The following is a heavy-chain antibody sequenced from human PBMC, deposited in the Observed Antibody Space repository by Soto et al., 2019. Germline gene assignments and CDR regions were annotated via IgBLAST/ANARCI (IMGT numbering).Heavy chain of an antibody. CDR2: INAGNTHT. CDR1: GYTFSHYA. J-gene: IGHJ4*02. CDR3: ARPAQYANTWYIFDY. D-gene: IGHD6-13*01. Sequence: QVQLVQSGAEQKKPGASVKVSCKASGYTFSHYAMHWVRQAPGQRLEWMGWINAGNTHTKYSQKFQGRVTFTRDTSASTAYMELISLTSEDTAVYYCARPAQYANTWYIFDYWGQGNLVTVSS. V-gene: IGHV1-3*05.